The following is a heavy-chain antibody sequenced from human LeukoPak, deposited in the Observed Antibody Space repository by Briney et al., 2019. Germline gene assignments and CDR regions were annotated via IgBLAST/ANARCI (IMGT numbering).Heavy chain of an antibody. CDR1: GLSVSSNF. J-gene: IGHJ4*02. V-gene: IGHV3-53*01. D-gene: IGHD6-19*01. CDR2: IYGGGST. Sequence: GGSLRLSCAATGLSVSSNFMSWVRQAPGKGLEWVSVIYGGGSTYYADSVKGRFTISRDNAKNSLYLQMNSLRAEDTAVYYCARDRGTYSSGPYYFDYWGQGTLVTVSS. CDR3: ARDRGTYSSGPYYFDY.